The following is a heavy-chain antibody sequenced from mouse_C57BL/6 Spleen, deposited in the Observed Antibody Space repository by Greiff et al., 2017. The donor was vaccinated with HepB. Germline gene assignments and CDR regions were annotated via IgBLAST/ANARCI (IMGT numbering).Heavy chain of an antibody. CDR1: GFTFTDYY. D-gene: IGHD2-4*01. V-gene: IGHV7-3*01. CDR3: ASYEDYDWFAY. CDR2: IRNKANGYTT. J-gene: IGHJ3*01. Sequence: EVMLVESGGGLVQPGGSLSLSCAASGFTFTDYYMSWVRQPPGKALEWLGFIRNKANGYTTEYSASVKGRFTISRDNSQSILYLQMNALRAEDSATYYCASYEDYDWFAYWGQGTLVTVSA.